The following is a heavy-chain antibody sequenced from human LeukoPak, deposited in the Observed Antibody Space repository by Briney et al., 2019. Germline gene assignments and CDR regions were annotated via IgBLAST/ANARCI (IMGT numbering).Heavy chain of an antibody. D-gene: IGHD6-13*01. CDR1: GFTFSSYW. Sequence: GGSLRLSCAASGFTFSSYWMSWVRQAPGKGLEWVANIKQDGSEKYYVDSVKGRFTISRDNAKNSLYLQMNSLRAEDTALYYCAKDMAAAGTGWYFDLWGRGTLVTVSS. V-gene: IGHV3-7*03. CDR3: AKDMAAAGTGWYFDL. CDR2: IKQDGSEK. J-gene: IGHJ2*01.